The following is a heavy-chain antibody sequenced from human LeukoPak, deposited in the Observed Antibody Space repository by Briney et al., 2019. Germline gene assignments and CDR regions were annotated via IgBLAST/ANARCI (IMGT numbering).Heavy chain of an antibody. CDR3: ASQLPYSSGWYSPLDY. J-gene: IGHJ4*02. CDR1: GGTFSSYA. Sequence: SVKVSCKASGGTFSSYAISWVRQAPGQGLEWMGRIIPILGIANYAQKFQGRVTITADKSTSTAYMELSSLRSEDTAVYYCASQLPYSSGWYSPLDYWGQGTLATVSS. D-gene: IGHD6-19*01. CDR2: IIPILGIA. V-gene: IGHV1-69*04.